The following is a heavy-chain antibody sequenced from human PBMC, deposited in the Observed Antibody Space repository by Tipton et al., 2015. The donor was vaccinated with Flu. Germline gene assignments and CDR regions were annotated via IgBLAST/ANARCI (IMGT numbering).Heavy chain of an antibody. CDR3: AGVSCSTASCYVDDY. CDR1: GGSISSDSYF. CDR2: IYYSGTT. J-gene: IGHJ4*02. D-gene: IGHD2-2*01. Sequence: TLSLTCTVSGGSISSDSYFWGWSRQPPGKGLEWIGSIYYSGTTYYNPSLKSRVTKSVDTSKNQFSPKLSAVTAAATVVYYCAGVSCSTASCYVDDYWGQGTLVTVSS. V-gene: IGHV4-39*07.